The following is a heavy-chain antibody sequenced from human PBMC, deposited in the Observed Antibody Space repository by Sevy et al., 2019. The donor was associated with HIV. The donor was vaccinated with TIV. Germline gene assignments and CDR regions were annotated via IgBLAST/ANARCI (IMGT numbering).Heavy chain of an antibody. CDR2: ISSSSSTI. CDR3: ARSPPSGRYFDTGYGMDV. D-gene: IGHD3-9*01. J-gene: IGHJ6*02. Sequence: GGSLRLSCAASGFTFSSYSMNWVRQAPGKGLEWVSYISSSSSTIYYADSVKGRFTISRDNAKNSLYLQMNSLRDEDTAVYYCARSPPSGRYFDTGYGMDVWGQGTTVTVSS. V-gene: IGHV3-48*02. CDR1: GFTFSSYS.